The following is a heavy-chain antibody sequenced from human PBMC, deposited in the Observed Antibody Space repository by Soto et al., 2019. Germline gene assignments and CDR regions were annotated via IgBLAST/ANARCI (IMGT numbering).Heavy chain of an antibody. Sequence: QVQLVESGGGLVKPGGSLRLSCAASGFTFSDYYMSWIRPAPGKGLERVSYISSSGSTIYYADSVKGRFTISRDNAKNSLYLQMNSLRAEDTAVYYCARGCSGGICYSGYYYYYGMDVWGQGTTVTVSS. CDR1: GFTFSDYY. V-gene: IGHV3-11*01. CDR3: ARGCSGGICYSGYYYYYGMDV. CDR2: ISSSGSTI. J-gene: IGHJ6*02. D-gene: IGHD2-15*01.